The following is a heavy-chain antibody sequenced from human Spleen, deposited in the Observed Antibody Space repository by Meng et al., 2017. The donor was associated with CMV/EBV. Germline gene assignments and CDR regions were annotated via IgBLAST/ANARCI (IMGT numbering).Heavy chain of an antibody. J-gene: IGHJ4*02. Sequence: YSVSSYWIGWVGQMAGKGLEWMGIIYPGDSDTRYSPSFQGQVTISADKSISTAYLQWSSLKASDTAMYYCARRPHRIAAAGDYYFDYWGQGTLVTVSS. V-gene: IGHV5-51*01. CDR2: IYPGDSDT. D-gene: IGHD6-13*01. CDR1: YSVSSYW. CDR3: ARRPHRIAAAGDYYFDY.